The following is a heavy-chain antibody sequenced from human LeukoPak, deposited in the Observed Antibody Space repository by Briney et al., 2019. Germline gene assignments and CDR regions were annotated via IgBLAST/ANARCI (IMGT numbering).Heavy chain of an antibody. J-gene: IGHJ4*02. CDR2: ISGDGGST. D-gene: IGHD2/OR15-2a*01. V-gene: IGHV3-43*02. CDR1: GFTFDDYA. Sequence: GESLRLSCAASGFTFDDYAMHWVRQAPGKGLEWVSLISGDGGSTYYADPVKGRFTISRDNNKNSLYLQMNSLGTEDTALYYCATSDFAAHFDYWGQGTLVTVSS. CDR3: ATSDFAAHFDY.